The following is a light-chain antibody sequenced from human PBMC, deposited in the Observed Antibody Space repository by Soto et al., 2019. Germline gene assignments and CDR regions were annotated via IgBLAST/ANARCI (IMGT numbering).Light chain of an antibody. CDR3: QSYDSSLRGGV. CDR2: GNS. Sequence: QSVLTQPPSVSGAPGQRVTISCTGSSSNIGAGYDVHWYQQLPGTAPKLLIYGNSNRPSGVPDRFSGSKSGTSASLAITGLRAEDEADYYCQSYDSSLRGGVFGGGTKLTLL. V-gene: IGLV1-40*01. J-gene: IGLJ3*02. CDR1: SSNIGAGYD.